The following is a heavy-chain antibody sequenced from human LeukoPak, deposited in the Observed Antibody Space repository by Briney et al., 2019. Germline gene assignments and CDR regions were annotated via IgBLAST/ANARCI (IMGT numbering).Heavy chain of an antibody. V-gene: IGHV3-9*01. CDR3: VKDLGSSIRNPTFDY. D-gene: IGHD2-2*01. CDR1: GFTFDDYA. J-gene: IGHJ4*02. CDR2: ISWNSGSI. Sequence: QSGGSLRLSCAASGFTFDDYAMHWVRQAPGKGLEWVSGISWNSGSIGYADSVKGRFTISRDNAKNSLYLQMNSLRAEDTALYYGVKDLGSSIRNPTFDYWGQGTLVTVSS.